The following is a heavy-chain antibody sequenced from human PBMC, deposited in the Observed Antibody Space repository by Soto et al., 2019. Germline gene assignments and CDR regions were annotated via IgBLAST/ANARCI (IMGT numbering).Heavy chain of an antibody. V-gene: IGHV3-23*01. J-gene: IGHJ6*03. CDR3: AKVRYNPKEYYYYYYMDV. CDR2: ISGSGGST. Sequence: GGSLRLSCAASGFTFSSYAMSWVRQAPGKGLEWVSAISGSGGSTYYADSVKGRFTISRDNSKNTLYLQMNSLRAEDTAVYYCAKVRYNPKEYYYYYYMDVWGKGTTVTVSS. CDR1: GFTFSSYA. D-gene: IGHD1-1*01.